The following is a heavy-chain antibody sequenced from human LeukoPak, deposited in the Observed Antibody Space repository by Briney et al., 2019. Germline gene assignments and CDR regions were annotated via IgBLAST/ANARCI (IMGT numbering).Heavy chain of an antibody. CDR1: GYTFTSYY. J-gene: IGHJ5*02. CDR2: INPSGGST. V-gene: IGHV1-46*01. D-gene: IGHD2-15*01. CDR3: ASDSKYCSGGSCYSNWFDP. Sequence: ASVKVSCKASGYTFTSYYMHWVRQAPGQGLEWMGIINPSGGSTSYAQKFQGRVTMTRDTSTSTVYMELSSLRSEDTAVYYCASDSKYCSGGSCYSNWFDPWGQGTLVTVSS.